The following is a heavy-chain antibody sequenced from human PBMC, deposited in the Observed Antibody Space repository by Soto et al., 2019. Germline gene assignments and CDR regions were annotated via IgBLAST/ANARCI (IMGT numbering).Heavy chain of an antibody. CDR2: IYYSGST. Sequence: SETLSLTCTVSGGSISRSSYYWGWIRQPPGKGLEWIGSIYYSGSTYYNPSLKSRVTISVDTSKNQFSLKLSSVTAADTAVYYCARMYSSGWRAQDEYNRFDPWGQGTLVTVSS. D-gene: IGHD6-19*01. CDR1: GGSISRSSYY. J-gene: IGHJ5*02. CDR3: ARMYSSGWRAQDEYNRFDP. V-gene: IGHV4-39*07.